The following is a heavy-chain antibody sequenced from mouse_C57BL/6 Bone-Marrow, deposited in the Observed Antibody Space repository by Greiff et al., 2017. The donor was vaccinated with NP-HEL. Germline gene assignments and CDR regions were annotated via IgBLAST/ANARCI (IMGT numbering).Heavy chain of an antibody. D-gene: IGHD2-3*01. J-gene: IGHJ1*03. Sequence: QVQLQQPGAELVRPGTSVKLSCKASGYTFTSYWMHWVKQRPGQGLEWIGVIDPSDSYTNYNQKFKGTATLTVDTSSSTAYMQLSSLTSEDSAVYYCARNDPWYFDVWGTGTTVTVSS. V-gene: IGHV1-59*01. CDR2: IDPSDSYT. CDR3: ARNDPWYFDV. CDR1: GYTFTSYW.